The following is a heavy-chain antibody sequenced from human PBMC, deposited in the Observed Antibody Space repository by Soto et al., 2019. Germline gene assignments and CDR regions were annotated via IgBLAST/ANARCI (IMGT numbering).Heavy chain of an antibody. J-gene: IGHJ6*02. V-gene: IGHV4-34*01. Sequence: NPSETLALTCAVYGGSFSGYYWSWIRQPPGKGLEWIGEINHSGSTNYNPSLRSRVTISVDTSKNQFSLKLSSVTAADTAVYYCARGNGSGNTYYYYGMDVWGQGTTVTVSS. CDR1: GGSFSGYY. CDR2: INHSGST. D-gene: IGHD3-10*01. CDR3: ARGNGSGNTYYYYGMDV.